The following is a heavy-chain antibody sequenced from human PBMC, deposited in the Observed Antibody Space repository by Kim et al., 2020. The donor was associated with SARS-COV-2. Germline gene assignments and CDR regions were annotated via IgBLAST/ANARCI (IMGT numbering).Heavy chain of an antibody. J-gene: IGHJ4*02. Sequence: DSVTGRFTISRDNSKNTLYLHMNSLRAEDTAVYYCARGGYSGYDYPRLDYWGQGTLVTVSS. V-gene: IGHV3-53*01. CDR3: ARGGYSGYDYPRLDY. D-gene: IGHD5-12*01.